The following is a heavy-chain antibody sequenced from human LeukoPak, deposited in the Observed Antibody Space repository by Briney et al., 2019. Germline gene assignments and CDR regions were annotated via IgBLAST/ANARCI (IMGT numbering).Heavy chain of an antibody. CDR2: IYYSGST. V-gene: IGHV4-39*01. J-gene: IGHJ4*02. Sequence: SETLSLTCTVSGGSISSSSYYWGWIRQPPGKGLEWIGSIYYSGSTYYHPSLKSRVTISVDTSKNQFSLKLSSVTAADTAVYYCARHPLPYLDYWGQGTLVTVSS. CDR1: GGSISSSSYY. CDR3: ARHPLPYLDY.